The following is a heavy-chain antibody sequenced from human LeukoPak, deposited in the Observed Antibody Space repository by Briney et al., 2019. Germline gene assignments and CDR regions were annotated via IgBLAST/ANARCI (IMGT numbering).Heavy chain of an antibody. CDR1: GGSISSYY. Sequence: PSETLSLTCTVSGGSISSYYWSWIRQPPGKGLEWIGYIYYSGSTNYNPSPKSRVTISVDTSKNQFSLKLSSVTAADTAVYYCARQYYYGSEPYNWFDPWGQGTLVTVSS. CDR2: IYYSGST. J-gene: IGHJ5*02. CDR3: ARQYYYGSEPYNWFDP. V-gene: IGHV4-59*01. D-gene: IGHD3-10*01.